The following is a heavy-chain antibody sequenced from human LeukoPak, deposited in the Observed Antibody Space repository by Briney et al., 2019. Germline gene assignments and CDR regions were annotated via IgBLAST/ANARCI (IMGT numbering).Heavy chain of an antibody. CDR1: GGSFSGYC. D-gene: IGHD3-22*01. J-gene: IGHJ4*02. Sequence: SEALSLTCAVYGGSFSGYCWSWVGQPPGKGLEGMGEINHSGSTNYNPSLKSRVTISVDTSKNQFSLKLSSVTAADTAVYYCSRGACLFDSSGYYPAPHLDYWGQGTLVTVSS. V-gene: IGHV4-34*01. CDR2: INHSGST. CDR3: SRGACLFDSSGYYPAPHLDY.